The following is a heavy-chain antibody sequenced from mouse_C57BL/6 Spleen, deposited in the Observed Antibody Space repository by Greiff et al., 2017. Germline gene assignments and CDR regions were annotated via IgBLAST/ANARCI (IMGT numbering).Heavy chain of an antibody. J-gene: IGHJ4*01. Sequence: EVQLVESGGDLVKPGGSLKLSCAASGFTFSSYGMSWVRQTPDKRLEWVATLSSGGSYTYYPDSVKGRFTISRDNAKNTLYLQMSSLKSEDTAMYYCAFYDGYYYYAMDYWGQGTSVTVSS. CDR2: LSSGGSYT. D-gene: IGHD2-3*01. CDR3: AFYDGYYYYAMDY. CDR1: GFTFSSYG. V-gene: IGHV5-6*01.